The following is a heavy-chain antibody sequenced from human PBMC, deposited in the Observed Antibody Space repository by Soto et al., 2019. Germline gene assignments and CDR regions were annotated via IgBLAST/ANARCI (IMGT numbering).Heavy chain of an antibody. Sequence: QLLQSGGGLVQPGGSLTLSCAASGFTFGTTDMSWVRQAPGEGLEWVSTIDGSGGITYYADSVKGRFTISRDNSRETGYLQMNSLRGQDTGLYLCVKNLGWFNTWGQGALVTVSS. V-gene: IGHV3-23*01. D-gene: IGHD3-16*01. J-gene: IGHJ5*02. CDR3: VKNLGWFNT. CDR1: GFTFGTTD. CDR2: IDGSGGIT.